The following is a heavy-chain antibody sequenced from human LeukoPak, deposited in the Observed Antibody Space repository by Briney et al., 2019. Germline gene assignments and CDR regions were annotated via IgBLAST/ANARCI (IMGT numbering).Heavy chain of an antibody. CDR2: ISSNGGST. D-gene: IGHD2-2*01. CDR1: GFTFSRYA. J-gene: IGHJ4*02. Sequence: GGSLRLSCAASGFTFSRYAMHWVRQAPGKGLEYVSAISSNGGSTYYANSVKGRFTISRDNSKNTLYLQMGSLRAEDMAVYYCARDQAGGYCSSTSCYSPFDYWGLGTLVTVSS. V-gene: IGHV3-64*01. CDR3: ARDQAGGYCSSTSCYSPFDY.